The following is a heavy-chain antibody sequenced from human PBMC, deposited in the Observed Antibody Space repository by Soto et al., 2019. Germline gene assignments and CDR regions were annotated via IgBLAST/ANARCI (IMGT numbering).Heavy chain of an antibody. CDR2: INHSGST. D-gene: IGHD3-10*01. V-gene: IGHV4-34*01. CDR3: ARGHYYGSGSPFDY. CDR1: GGSFSGYY. J-gene: IGHJ4*02. Sequence: SETLSLTCAVYGGSFSGYYWSWIRQPPGKGLEWIGEINHSGSTNYNPSLKSRVTISVDTSKNQFSLKLSSVTAADTAVYYCARGHYYGSGSPFDYWGQGTLVT.